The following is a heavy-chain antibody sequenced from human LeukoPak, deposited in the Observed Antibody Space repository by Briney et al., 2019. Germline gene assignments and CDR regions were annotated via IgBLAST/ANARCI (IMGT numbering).Heavy chain of an antibody. CDR3: AREFVAARRGHYFDY. Sequence: ASVKVSCKTSGYTFTGYYMHWVRQAPGQGLEWMGIINPSGGSTSYAQKFQGRVTMTRDMSTSTVYMELSSLRSEDTAVYYCAREFVAARRGHYFDYWGQGTLVTVSS. CDR2: INPSGGST. CDR1: GYTFTGYY. J-gene: IGHJ4*02. D-gene: IGHD6-6*01. V-gene: IGHV1-46*01.